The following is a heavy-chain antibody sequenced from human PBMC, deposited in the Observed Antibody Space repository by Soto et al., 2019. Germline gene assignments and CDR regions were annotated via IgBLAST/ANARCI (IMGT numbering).Heavy chain of an antibody. D-gene: IGHD3-10*01. V-gene: IGHV2-5*02. Sequence: QITLKESGPTLVKPTQTLTLTCTFSGFSLSTSGVGVGWIRQPPGKALEWLALIYWDDDKRYCPSLKSRLTITKDTSKNQVVLTMTNMDPVDTATYYCAHRGDYYGPWGQGTLVTVSS. J-gene: IGHJ5*02. CDR3: AHRGDYYGP. CDR2: IYWDDDK. CDR1: GFSLSTSGVG.